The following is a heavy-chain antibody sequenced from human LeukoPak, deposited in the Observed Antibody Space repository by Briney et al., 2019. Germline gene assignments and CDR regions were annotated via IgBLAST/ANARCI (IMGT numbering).Heavy chain of an antibody. CDR2: IWYDGSNK. J-gene: IGHJ4*02. Sequence: SGGSLRLSCAASGFTFSSYGMHWVRQAPGKGLEWVAVIWYDGSNKYYADSVKGRFTISRDNSKNTLYLRMNSLRAEDTAVYHCASTSGWYEPIDYWGQGTLVTVSS. V-gene: IGHV3-33*01. CDR3: ASTSGWYEPIDY. CDR1: GFTFSSYG. D-gene: IGHD6-19*01.